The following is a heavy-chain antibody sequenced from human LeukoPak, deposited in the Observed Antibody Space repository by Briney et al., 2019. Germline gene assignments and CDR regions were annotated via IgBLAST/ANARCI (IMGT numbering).Heavy chain of an antibody. Sequence: KSSETLCLTCTVSGGSISSYYWSWIRQPAGKGLEWIGRIHTSGITTYSPSLKSRVTMSVDTSKNQFSLKLSSVTAADTAVYYCARDRYYYDSSARYFDYWGQGTLVTVSS. V-gene: IGHV4-4*07. D-gene: IGHD3-22*01. CDR3: ARDRYYYDSSARYFDY. CDR1: GGSISSYY. J-gene: IGHJ4*02. CDR2: IHTSGIT.